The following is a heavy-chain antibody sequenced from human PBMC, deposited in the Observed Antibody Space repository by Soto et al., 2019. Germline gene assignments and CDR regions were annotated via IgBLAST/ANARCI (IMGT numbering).Heavy chain of an antibody. Sequence: SGPTLVNPTQTLTLTCTFSGFSLSTSGVGEGWIRQPPGKALEWLALIYWDDDKRYSPSLKSRLTITKGTSKNQVVLTMTNMDPVDTDTYYCAHSFTSNSRRIGARPGSLGPWGQGTLVTVFS. CDR1: GFSLSTSGVG. D-gene: IGHD6-6*01. CDR3: AHSFTSNSRRIGARPGSLGP. J-gene: IGHJ5*02. CDR2: IYWDDDK. V-gene: IGHV2-5*02.